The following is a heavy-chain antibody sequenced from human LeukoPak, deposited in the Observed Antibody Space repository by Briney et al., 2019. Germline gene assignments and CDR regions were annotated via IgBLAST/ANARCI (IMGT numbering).Heavy chain of an antibody. CDR2: IYYSGST. Sequence: SETLSLTCTFSGGSISTNGYYWGWIRQPPGKGLEWIGSIYYSGSTYFNPSLKSRVTMSIDMSKNQFSLKLSSVTAADTAVYYCARRWEVWGSYPSYFDPWGQGTLVTVSS. D-gene: IGHD3-16*01. J-gene: IGHJ5*02. CDR1: GGSISTNGYY. V-gene: IGHV4-39*01. CDR3: ARRWEVWGSYPSYFDP.